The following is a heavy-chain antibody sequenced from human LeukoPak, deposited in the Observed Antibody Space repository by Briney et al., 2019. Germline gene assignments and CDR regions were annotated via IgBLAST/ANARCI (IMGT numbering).Heavy chain of an antibody. CDR2: IKHDGSEK. CDR1: GFIFTNYS. Sequence: GGSLRLSCAASGFIFTNYSMSWVRQAPGKGLEWVASIKHDGSEKYYVDSVRGRFTISRDNTKNSLYLQMNSLRAEDTAVFYCARDQYDTWSRRGNFDSWGQGTLVIVSS. D-gene: IGHD3-3*01. V-gene: IGHV3-7*03. CDR3: ARDQYDTWSRRGNFDS. J-gene: IGHJ4*02.